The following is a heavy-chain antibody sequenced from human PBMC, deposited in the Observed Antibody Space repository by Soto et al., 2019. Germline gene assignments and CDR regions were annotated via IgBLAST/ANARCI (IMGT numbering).Heavy chain of an antibody. V-gene: IGHV5-51*01. J-gene: IGHJ5*02. CDR2: IYPGDSDT. CDR1: GYSFTSYW. CDR3: ARLKDKYDFWSGYFDP. Sequence: GESLKISCKGSGYSFTSYWIGWVRQMPGKGLEWMGIIYPGDSDTRYSPSFQGQVTISADKSISTAYLQWSSLKASDTAMYYCARLKDKYDFWSGYFDPWGQGTLVTVSS. D-gene: IGHD3-3*01.